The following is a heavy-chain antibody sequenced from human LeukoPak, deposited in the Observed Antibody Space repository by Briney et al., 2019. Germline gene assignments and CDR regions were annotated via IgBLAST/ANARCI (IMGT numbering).Heavy chain of an antibody. V-gene: IGHV3-33*01. CDR3: ARDVWPHNWFDP. J-gene: IGHJ5*02. Sequence: GGSLRLSCAASGFTFSSYGMHWVRQAPGKGLEWVAVIWYDGSNNYYADSVKGRFTISRDNSKNTLYLQMNSLRAEDTAVCYCARDVWPHNWFDPWGQGTLVTVSS. CDR2: IWYDGSNN. CDR1: GFTFSSYG. D-gene: IGHD2-8*01.